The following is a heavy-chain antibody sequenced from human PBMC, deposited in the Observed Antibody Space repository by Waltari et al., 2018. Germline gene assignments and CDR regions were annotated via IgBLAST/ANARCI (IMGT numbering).Heavy chain of an antibody. CDR2: INPNSGGT. Sequence: QVQLVQSGAEVKKPGASVKVSCKASGYTFTGYYMHWVRQAPGQGLEWMGRINPNSGGTNYAQKFQGRVTMTRDTSISTAYMELSRLRSDDTAVYYCASPLRDITGTTRGAFDIWGQGTMVTVSS. D-gene: IGHD1-7*01. CDR3: ASPLRDITGTTRGAFDI. V-gene: IGHV1-2*06. CDR1: GYTFTGYY. J-gene: IGHJ3*02.